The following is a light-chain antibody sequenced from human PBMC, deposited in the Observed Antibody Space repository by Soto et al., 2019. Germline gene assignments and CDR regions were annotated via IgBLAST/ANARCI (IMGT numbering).Light chain of an antibody. CDR1: QSISSW. CDR2: DAS. Sequence: DIQMTQSPSTLSASVGDRVTITCRASQSISSWLAWYQQKPGKVPKLLIYDASSLESGVPSRFSGSGSGTEFSLTISSLQPDDLATYYCQQYNGYSRTFGQGTKV. CDR3: QQYNGYSRT. J-gene: IGKJ1*01. V-gene: IGKV1-5*01.